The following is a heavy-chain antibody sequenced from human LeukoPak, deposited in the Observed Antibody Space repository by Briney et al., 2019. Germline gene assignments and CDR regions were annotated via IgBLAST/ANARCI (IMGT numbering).Heavy chain of an antibody. V-gene: IGHV3-30-3*01. J-gene: IGHJ1*01. Sequence: PGGSLRLSCAASGFTFSSYAMHWVRQAPGKGLEWVAVISYDGSNKYYADSVKGRFTVSRDNAKNTLNLQMNSLRAEDTAVYYCARDLFFSDAGYSSGWRAESFHHWGQGTLVTVSS. CDR2: ISYDGSNK. D-gene: IGHD6-19*01. CDR1: GFTFSSYA. CDR3: ARDLFFSDAGYSSGWRAESFHH.